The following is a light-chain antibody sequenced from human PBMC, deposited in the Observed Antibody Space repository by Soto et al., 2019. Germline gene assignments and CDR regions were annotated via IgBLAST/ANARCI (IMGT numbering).Light chain of an antibody. V-gene: IGKV3-15*01. CDR3: QQRSXWPFT. CDR2: GAS. CDR1: QSVSSN. Sequence: EIVMTQSPATLSVSPGERAKISCRASQSVSSNLAWYQKKTGQAPRPLIYGASTRATGIPARFSGSASGTDFNLTISRLETEDFAVXXXQQRSXWPFTFGPGTKVDIK. J-gene: IGKJ3*01.